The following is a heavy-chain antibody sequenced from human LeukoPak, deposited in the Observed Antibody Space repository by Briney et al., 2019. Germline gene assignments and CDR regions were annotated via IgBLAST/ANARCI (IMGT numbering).Heavy chain of an antibody. V-gene: IGHV1-46*01. Sequence: ASVKVSCKAFGYTFTRYYIHWVRQAPGQGLEWMGAIDCDGGNTKYAQRFQGRVTMTRDTSTSTVYMELSSLRSEDTAVFYCAREFGNTYYFDYWGQRTLVTVSS. J-gene: IGHJ4*02. CDR2: IDCDGGNT. CDR1: GYTFTRYY. D-gene: IGHD4-23*01. CDR3: AREFGNTYYFDY.